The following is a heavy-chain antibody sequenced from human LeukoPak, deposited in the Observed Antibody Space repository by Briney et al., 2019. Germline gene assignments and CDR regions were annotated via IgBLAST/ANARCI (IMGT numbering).Heavy chain of an antibody. CDR3: ARGRYYFDY. V-gene: IGHV4-59*12. CDR1: GGSISSYY. J-gene: IGHJ4*02. CDR2: IYYSGST. Sequence: NSSETLSLTCTVSGGSISSYYWSWIRQPPGKGLEWIGYIYYSGSTNYKSSLKSRVTISVDTSKNQFSLKLSSVTAADTAVYYCARGRYYFDYWGQGTLVTVSS.